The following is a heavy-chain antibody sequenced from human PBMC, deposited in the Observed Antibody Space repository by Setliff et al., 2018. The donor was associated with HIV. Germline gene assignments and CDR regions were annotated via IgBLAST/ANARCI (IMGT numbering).Heavy chain of an antibody. CDR3: ARAPRELAVIDAFDV. Sequence: SETLSLTCYVTDDPISSYYWSWVRQPAGKGLEWIGRLYVSGDTNYNPSLKSRVTMSLDTSKKHFSLKLKSVTAADSGIYYCARAPRELAVIDAFDVWGRGTLVTVSS. D-gene: IGHD3-22*01. V-gene: IGHV4-4*07. CDR2: LYVSGDT. J-gene: IGHJ3*01. CDR1: DDPISSYY.